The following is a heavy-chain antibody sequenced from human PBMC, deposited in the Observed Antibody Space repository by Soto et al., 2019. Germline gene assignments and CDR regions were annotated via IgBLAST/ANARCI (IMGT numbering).Heavy chain of an antibody. Sequence: GGSLRLSCAASGFTFSSYGMHWVRQAPGKGLEWVAVIWYDGSNKYYADSVKGRFTISRDNSKNTLYLQMNSLRAEDTAVYYCARERLWGLRRCSSTSCYSYYYYGMDVWGQGTTVTVSS. CDR1: GFTFSSYG. CDR3: ARERLWGLRRCSSTSCYSYYYYGMDV. D-gene: IGHD2-2*01. V-gene: IGHV3-33*01. J-gene: IGHJ6*02. CDR2: IWYDGSNK.